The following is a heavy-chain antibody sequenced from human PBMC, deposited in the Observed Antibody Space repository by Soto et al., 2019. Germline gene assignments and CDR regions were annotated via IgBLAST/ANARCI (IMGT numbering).Heavy chain of an antibody. D-gene: IGHD3-3*01. CDR1: GYTFTSYG. CDR3: ARGMVTIFGVDAFDI. CDR2: ISAYNGIT. Sequence: ASVKVSCKASGYTFTSYGISWVRQAPGQGLEWMGWISAYNGITNYAQKLQGRVTMTTDTSTSTAYMELRSLRSDDTAVYYCARGMVTIFGVDAFDIWGQGTMVTVSS. J-gene: IGHJ3*02. V-gene: IGHV1-18*01.